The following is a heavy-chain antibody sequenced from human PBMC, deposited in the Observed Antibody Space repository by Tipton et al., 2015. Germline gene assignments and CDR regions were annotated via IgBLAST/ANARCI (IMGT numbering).Heavy chain of an antibody. CDR2: ISYDGSHK. CDR3: ARDGTAHVVNGMDV. D-gene: IGHD2-21*01. J-gene: IGHJ6*02. Sequence: SLRLSCVVSGFTFSSYAMSSYAMHWVRQAPGKGLEWVAFISYDGSHKYHEESVEGRFNISRDNSQNTLYLQMNSLRAEDTAVYYCARDGTAHVVNGMDVWGQGTTVTVSS. CDR1: GFTFSSYA. V-gene: IGHV3-33*08.